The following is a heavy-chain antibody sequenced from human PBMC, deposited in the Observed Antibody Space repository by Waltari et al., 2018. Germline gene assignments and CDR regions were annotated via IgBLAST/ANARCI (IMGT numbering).Heavy chain of an antibody. CDR1: GGSFSAYY. CDR3: ARDNSDISDAFDI. J-gene: IGHJ3*02. D-gene: IGHD1-20*01. CDR2: MNHGGDT. V-gene: IGHV4-34*01. Sequence: QVRLQQWGAGLLKPSETLSLTCAVYGGSFSAYYWSWIRQSTGKGLEWMGEMNHGGDTNPYPSLKIRCTTSVATSKTQFSLTLTSVTAADTAVYYCARDNSDISDAFDIWFQGTMVTVSS.